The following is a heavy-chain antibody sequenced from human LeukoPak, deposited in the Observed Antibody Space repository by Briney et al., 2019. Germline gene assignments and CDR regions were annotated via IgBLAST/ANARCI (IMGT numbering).Heavy chain of an antibody. CDR3: ARDERLSDGVYDY. J-gene: IGHJ4*02. D-gene: IGHD2-8*01. V-gene: IGHV1-2*02. CDR1: GYTFTGYY. CDR2: INPNSGGT. Sequence: ASVKVSCKASGYTFTGYYMHWVRQAPGQGLEWMGWINPNSGGTNYAQKFQGRVTMTRDTSISTAYMELSRLRSDDTAVYNCARDERLSDGVYDYWGQGTLVTVSS.